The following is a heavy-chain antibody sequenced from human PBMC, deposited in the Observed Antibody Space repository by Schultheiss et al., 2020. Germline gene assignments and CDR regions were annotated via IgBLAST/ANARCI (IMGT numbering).Heavy chain of an antibody. Sequence: ASVKVSCKASGYTFTGYYMHWVRQAPGQGLEWMGWINPNSGGTNYAQKFQGRVTMTRDTSISTAYMELSRLRSDDTAVYYCARCYGSGYPTDYWGQGTLVTVSS. D-gene: IGHD3-22*01. CDR3: ARCYGSGYPTDY. CDR1: GYTFTGYY. J-gene: IGHJ4*02. V-gene: IGHV1-2*02. CDR2: INPNSGGT.